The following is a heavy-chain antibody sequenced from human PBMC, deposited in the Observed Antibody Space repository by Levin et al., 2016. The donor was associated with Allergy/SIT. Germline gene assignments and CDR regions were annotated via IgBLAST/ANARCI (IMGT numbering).Heavy chain of an antibody. J-gene: IGHJ6*02. D-gene: IGHD2-2*01. CDR1: GGSVSTSSYY. CDR2: IYYSGNT. V-gene: IGHV4-39*01. CDR3: AGQHVPVASDDFNYSDLDV. Sequence: ESLKISCTVSGGSVSTSSYYWGWIRQPPGKGLEWIGSIYYSGNTNYRPSLKSRVTISVDTSRNQFSLKVSSVTAADTAVYYCAGQHVPVASDDFNYSDLDVWGQGTTVTVSS.